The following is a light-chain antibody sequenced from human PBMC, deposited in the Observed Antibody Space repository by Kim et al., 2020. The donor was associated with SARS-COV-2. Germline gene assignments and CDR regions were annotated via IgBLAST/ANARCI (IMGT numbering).Light chain of an antibody. CDR1: SSNIGSNY. V-gene: IGLV1-47*01. Sequence: QSVLTQPPSASVTPGQRVTISCSGSSSNIGSNYVYWYQQLPGTAPKLLIYRNNQRPSGVPDLFSGSKSGTSASLAISGLRSEDEADYYWAAWDDSLSGVVFGGGTQLTVL. CDR2: RNN. J-gene: IGLJ2*01. CDR3: AAWDDSLSGVV.